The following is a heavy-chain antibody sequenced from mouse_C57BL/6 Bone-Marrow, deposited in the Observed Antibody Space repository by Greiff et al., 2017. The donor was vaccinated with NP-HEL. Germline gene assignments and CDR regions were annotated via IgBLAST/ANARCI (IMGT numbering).Heavy chain of an antibody. CDR1: GYTFTSYW. V-gene: IGHV1-64*01. J-gene: IGHJ1*03. D-gene: IGHD2-2*01. Sequence: VQLQQPGAELVKPGASVKLSCKASGYTFTSYWMHWVKQRPGQGLEWIGMIHPNSGSTNYNEKFKSKATLPVDTSSSTAYMQLSSLTYEDSAVYYCAIGMVTTYFDGWGTGTTVTVSS. CDR3: AIGMVTTYFDG. CDR2: IHPNSGST.